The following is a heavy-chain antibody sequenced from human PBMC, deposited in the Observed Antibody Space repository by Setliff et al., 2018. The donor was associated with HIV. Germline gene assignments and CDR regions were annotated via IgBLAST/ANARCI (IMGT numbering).Heavy chain of an antibody. Sequence: VASVKVSCKASGGTFSSYAISWVRQAPGQGLEWMGGIIPIFGTTNYAQRFQGRVSITADASTSTAYMELSSLTSEDTAVYYCARDNYYDTSGASAYWGQGTLVTVSS. CDR2: IIPIFGTT. V-gene: IGHV1-69*13. CDR3: ARDNYYDTSGASAY. J-gene: IGHJ4*02. CDR1: GGTFSSYA. D-gene: IGHD3-22*01.